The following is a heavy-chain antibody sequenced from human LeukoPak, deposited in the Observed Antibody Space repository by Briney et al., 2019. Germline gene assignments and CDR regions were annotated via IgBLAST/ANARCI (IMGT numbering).Heavy chain of an antibody. CDR1: GFTFSSYS. J-gene: IGHJ3*02. Sequence: PGGSLRLSCAASGFTFSSYSMNWVRQAPGKGLEWVSSISSSSSYIYYADSVKGRFTISRDNAKNSLYLQMNSLRAEDTAVYYCARQGYCSSASCLDAFGIWGQGTMVTVSS. V-gene: IGHV3-21*01. CDR3: ARQGYCSSASCLDAFGI. CDR2: ISSSSSYI. D-gene: IGHD2-2*01.